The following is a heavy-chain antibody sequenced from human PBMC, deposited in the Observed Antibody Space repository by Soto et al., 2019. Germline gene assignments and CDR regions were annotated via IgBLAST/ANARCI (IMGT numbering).Heavy chain of an antibody. CDR2: ITTDKGKT. CDR3: ATRSPAFDY. CDR1: GYTFTGYG. V-gene: IGHV1-18*01. Sequence: QVQLVQSGPEVKKPGASVKVSCKTSGYTFTGYGISWVRQAPGQGLEWMGWITTDKGKTTYAQKFQGGVTMTTDTSTTTAYMELRSLRSDDTAVYYCATRSPAFDYWGQGTLVTVSS. J-gene: IGHJ4*02.